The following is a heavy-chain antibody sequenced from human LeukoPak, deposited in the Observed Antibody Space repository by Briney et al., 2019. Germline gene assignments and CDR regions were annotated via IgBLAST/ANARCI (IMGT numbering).Heavy chain of an antibody. CDR3: ARMVYAIAYYYGMDV. J-gene: IGHJ6*02. D-gene: IGHD2-8*01. Sequence: ASVKVSCTASGYTFTSYGISWVRQAPGQGLEWMGWISAYNGNTNYAQKFQGRVTITADESTSTAYMELSSLRSEDTAVYYCARMVYAIAYYYGMDVWGQGTTVTVSS. CDR1: GYTFTSYG. CDR2: ISAYNGNT. V-gene: IGHV1-18*01.